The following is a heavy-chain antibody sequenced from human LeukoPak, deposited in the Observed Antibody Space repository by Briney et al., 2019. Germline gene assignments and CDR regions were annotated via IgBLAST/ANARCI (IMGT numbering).Heavy chain of an antibody. CDR2: IYSGGST. CDR3: ASEPQLC. CDR1: GFTFSSYA. D-gene: IGHD5-18*01. J-gene: IGHJ3*01. Sequence: GGSLRLSCAASGFTFSSYAMSWVRQAPGKGLEWVSVIYSGGSTYYAASVKGRFTISRDHSKNTLYLQMNSLRAEDTAVYYCASEPQLCWGQGTMVTVSS. V-gene: IGHV3-66*01.